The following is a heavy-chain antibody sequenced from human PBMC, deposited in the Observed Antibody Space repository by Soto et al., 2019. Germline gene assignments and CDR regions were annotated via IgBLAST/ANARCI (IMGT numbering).Heavy chain of an antibody. Sequence: PGGSLRLSCAASGFTFSSYEMNWVRQAPGKGLEWVSYISSSGSTIYYADSVKGRFTISRDNAKNSLYLQINSLRAEDTAVYYCAREGDIAHKLFEPWGQGILVTVSS. CDR3: AREGDIAHKLFEP. V-gene: IGHV3-48*03. CDR1: GFTFSSYE. D-gene: IGHD5-12*01. J-gene: IGHJ5*02. CDR2: ISSSGSTI.